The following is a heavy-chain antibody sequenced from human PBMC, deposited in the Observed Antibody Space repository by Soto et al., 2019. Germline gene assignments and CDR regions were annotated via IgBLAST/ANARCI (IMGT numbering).Heavy chain of an antibody. J-gene: IGHJ6*03. CDR2: ISWNSGSI. V-gene: IGHV3-9*01. CDR3: AKGRGSDYYYYMDI. D-gene: IGHD5-12*01. Sequence: GGSLRLSCAASGFTFDDYAMHWVRQAPGKGLEWVSGISWNSGSIGYADSVKGRFTISRDNAKNSLYLQMNSLRAEDTALYYCAKGRGSDYYYYMDIWGKGTTVTVSS. CDR1: GFTFDDYA.